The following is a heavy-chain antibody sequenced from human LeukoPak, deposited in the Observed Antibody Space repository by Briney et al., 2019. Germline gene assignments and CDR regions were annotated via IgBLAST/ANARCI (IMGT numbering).Heavy chain of an antibody. CDR1: GGSISSYY. CDR2: IYYSGNT. D-gene: IGHD6-13*01. V-gene: IGHV4-59*08. CDR3: ASLRDSSSWPRPIVY. J-gene: IGHJ4*02. Sequence: SETLSLTCTVSGGSISSYYWSWIRQPPGKGLEWIGYIYYSGNTNYNPSLKSRVTISVDTSKNQFSLKLSSVTAADTAVYYCASLRDSSSWPRPIVYWGQGTLVTVSS.